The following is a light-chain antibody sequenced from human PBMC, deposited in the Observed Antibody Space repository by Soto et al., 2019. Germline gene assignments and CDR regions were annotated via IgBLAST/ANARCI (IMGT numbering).Light chain of an antibody. J-gene: IGLJ2*01. CDR2: ANN. CDR3: STWDDSLNGHVV. CDR1: SSNIGRNT. Sequence: QSVLTQPPSVSGTPGQRVTISCSGSSSNIGRNTVNWYQQLPRTAPKLLIYANNQRHSRVPDRFSGSKSGTSASLAFSGLTSEDEADYYCSTWDDSLNGHVVFGGGTKLTVL. V-gene: IGLV1-44*01.